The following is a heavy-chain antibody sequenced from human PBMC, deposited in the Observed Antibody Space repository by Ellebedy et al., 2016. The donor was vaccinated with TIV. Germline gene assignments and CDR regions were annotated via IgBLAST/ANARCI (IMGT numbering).Heavy chain of an antibody. CDR3: ARRGSYGDYSVQVNSWFDL. V-gene: IGHV3-7*01. J-gene: IGHJ5*02. CDR2: IYQDGSEK. CDR1: GFNFRSYW. D-gene: IGHD4-17*01. Sequence: GESLKISCAASGFNFRSYWMSWVRQAPGKGLEWVANIYQDGSEKYYVDSVEGRFTISRDNAKNSMFLQMNSLRAEDTGMYYCARRGSYGDYSVQVNSWFDLWGQGTLVTVS.